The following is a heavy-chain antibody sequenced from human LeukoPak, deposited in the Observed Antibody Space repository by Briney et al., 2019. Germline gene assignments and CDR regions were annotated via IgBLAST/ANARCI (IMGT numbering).Heavy chain of an antibody. CDR1: GDSIAITEYY. CDR3: ARINWYFDL. CDR2: IYNTGTA. Sequence: TLPPTCTVSGDSIAITEYYWGWVRQPPGKGLEWLGYIYNTGTAYYNPSLKSRVTVSVDSSKNQFSLKLTSVTAADTAVYYCARINWYFDLWGRGTLVTVSS. V-gene: IGHV4-30-4*08. J-gene: IGHJ2*01.